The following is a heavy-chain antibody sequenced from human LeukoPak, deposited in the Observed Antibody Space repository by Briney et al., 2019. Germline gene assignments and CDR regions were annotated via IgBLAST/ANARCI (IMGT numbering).Heavy chain of an antibody. V-gene: IGHV1-8*03. D-gene: IGHD4-23*01. CDR2: MNPNSGNT. Sequence: ASVKVSCKASGYTFTSYGISWVRQAPGQGLEWMGWMNPNSGNTGYAQKFQGRVTITRNTSISTAYMELSSLRSEDTAVYYCARTTVVPAVVYFDYWGQGTLVTVSS. CDR1: GYTFTSYG. CDR3: ARTTVVPAVVYFDY. J-gene: IGHJ4*02.